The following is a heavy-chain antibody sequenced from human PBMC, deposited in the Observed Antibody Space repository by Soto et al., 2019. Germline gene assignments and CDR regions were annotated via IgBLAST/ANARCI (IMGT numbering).Heavy chain of an antibody. CDR1: GYNFSAYY. Sequence: QVQLVQSGAEVKKPGASVKVSCQTSGYNFSAYYFNWVRQAAGQGPEWMGWLNPRNGQTGYVQKFRGRVTMTRDTSIANVYLELSRLTSEDTAIYFCARETDTSMVDDWGQGTLVTVSS. D-gene: IGHD5-18*01. V-gene: IGHV1-8*01. CDR3: ARETDTSMVDD. J-gene: IGHJ4*02. CDR2: LNPRNGQT.